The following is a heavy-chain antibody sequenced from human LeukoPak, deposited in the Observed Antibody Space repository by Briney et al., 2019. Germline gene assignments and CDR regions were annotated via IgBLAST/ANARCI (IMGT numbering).Heavy chain of an antibody. V-gene: IGHV4-31*03. J-gene: IGHJ6*02. CDR3: ARESQKYYYGMDV. CDR1: GGSISSGGYY. CDR2: IYYSGST. Sequence: SETLSLTCTVSGGSISSGGYYWSWIRQHPGKGLEWIGYIYYSGSTYYNPSLKSRVTISVDTSKNQFSLKLSSVTAADTAVYYCARESQKYYYGMDVWGQGTTVTVS.